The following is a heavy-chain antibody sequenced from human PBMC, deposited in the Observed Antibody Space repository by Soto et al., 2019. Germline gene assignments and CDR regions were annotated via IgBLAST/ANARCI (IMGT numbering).Heavy chain of an antibody. CDR3: ARRVPDTISGHYHYSDV. V-gene: IGHV5-51*01. D-gene: IGHD3-9*01. J-gene: IGHJ6*03. CDR2: MYPGNSDT. CDR1: GYSFTSYW. Sequence: PGEALKISCKGSGYSFTSYWSGWVRHMPGKGLEWMGIMYPGNSDTRYSPSFHGQVTISADKSISTAYLQWSSLKASDTAMYHCARRVPDTISGHYHYSDVWGKGTTVTVSS.